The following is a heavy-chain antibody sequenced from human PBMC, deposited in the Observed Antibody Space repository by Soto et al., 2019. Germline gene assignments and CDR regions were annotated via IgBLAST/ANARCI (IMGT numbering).Heavy chain of an antibody. CDR1: GDSISSYY. V-gene: IGHV4-59*01. D-gene: IGHD2-21*02. J-gene: IGHJ5*02. CDR3: ARLPGGDGAP. Sequence: SETLSLTCTVSGDSISSYYWSWIRQPPGKGLEWIGYIYYSGSTNYNPSLKSRVTISVDTSKNQFSLKLSSVTAADTAVYYCARLPGGDGAPWGQGILVTVSS. CDR2: IYYSGST.